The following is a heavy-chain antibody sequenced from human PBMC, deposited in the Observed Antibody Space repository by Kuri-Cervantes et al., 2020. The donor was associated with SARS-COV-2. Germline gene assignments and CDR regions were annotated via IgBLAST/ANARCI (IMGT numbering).Heavy chain of an antibody. D-gene: IGHD2-2*01. CDR2: IYHSGST. Sequence: GSLRLSCAVSGGSISSSNWWSWVRQPPGKGLEWIGEIYHSGSTNYNPSLKSRVTISVDKSKNQFSLKLSSVTAADTAVYYCAGLIYCSSTSCTRLREAFNWFDPWGQGTLVTVSS. CDR1: GGSISSSNW. J-gene: IGHJ5*02. V-gene: IGHV4-4*02. CDR3: AGLIYCSSTSCTRLREAFNWFDP.